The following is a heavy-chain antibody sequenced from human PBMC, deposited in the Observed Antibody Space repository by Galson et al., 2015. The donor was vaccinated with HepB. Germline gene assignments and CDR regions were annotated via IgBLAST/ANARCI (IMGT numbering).Heavy chain of an antibody. CDR2: IYYSGST. CDR1: GGSISSGGYY. CDR3: ARVGNSSGRSFDC. J-gene: IGHJ4*02. D-gene: IGHD3-22*01. Sequence: LSLTCTVSGGSISSGGYYWSWIRQHPGKGLEWIGYIYYSGSTYYNPSLKSRVTISVDTSKNQFSLKLSSVTAADTAVYYCARVGNSSGRSFDCWGQGTLVTVSS. V-gene: IGHV4-31*03.